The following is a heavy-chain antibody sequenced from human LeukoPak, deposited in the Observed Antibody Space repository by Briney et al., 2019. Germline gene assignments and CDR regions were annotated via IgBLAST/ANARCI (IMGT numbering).Heavy chain of an antibody. J-gene: IGHJ6*04. V-gene: IGHV3-48*01. CDR1: GFTFSSYS. D-gene: IGHD3-10*02. CDR3: AELGITMIGGV. CDR2: ISSSSSTI. Sequence: GGSLRLSCAASGFTFSSYSMLWVRQAPGKGLEWVSYISSSSSTIYYADSVKGRFTISRDNAKNSLYLQMNSLRAEDTAVYYCAELGITMIGGVWGKGTTVTISS.